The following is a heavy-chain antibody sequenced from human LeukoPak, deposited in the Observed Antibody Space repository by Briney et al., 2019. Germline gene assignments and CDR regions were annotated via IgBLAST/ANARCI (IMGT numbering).Heavy chain of an antibody. Sequence: SEALSLTCTVSGGSISSYYWSWIRPPPGKGLEGIGYIYYSGSTNYNPSLKSRVTISVDTSKNQFTLKRSSVTAADTAVYYCARHDYHSGGEFDYWGQGTLVTVSS. D-gene: IGHD3-10*01. J-gene: IGHJ4*02. V-gene: IGHV4-59*08. CDR1: GGSISSYY. CDR3: ARHDYHSGGEFDY. CDR2: IYYSGST.